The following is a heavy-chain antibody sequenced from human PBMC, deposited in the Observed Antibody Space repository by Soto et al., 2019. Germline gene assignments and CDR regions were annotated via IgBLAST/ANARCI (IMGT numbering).Heavy chain of an antibody. CDR1: GGSISSGGYY. J-gene: IGHJ6*02. Sequence: QVQLQESGPGLVKPSQTLSLTCTVSGGSISSGGYYWSWIRQHPGKGLEWIGYTYYSGSTYYNPSLKSRVTIAVDTSKNQFSLKLSSVTAADTAVYYCARAGGLLWFGELFGYYYYGMDVWGQGTTVTVSS. CDR3: ARAGGLLWFGELFGYYYYGMDV. D-gene: IGHD3-10*01. V-gene: IGHV4-31*03. CDR2: TYYSGST.